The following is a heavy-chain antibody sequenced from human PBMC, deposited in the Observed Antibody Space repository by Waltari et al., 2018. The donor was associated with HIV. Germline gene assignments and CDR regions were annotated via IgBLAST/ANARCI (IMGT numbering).Heavy chain of an antibody. J-gene: IGHJ3*02. CDR3: ARAPPITMIVGGDDAFDI. D-gene: IGHD3-22*01. V-gene: IGHV1-2*06. CDR2: INPNRGCT. Sequence: QVQLVQSAAEVKKPGASVKVSCKASGSTLTGYYLQWVRRAHRQGLEGIGRINPNRGCTNYAKKFQGRVTMTRDTSISTAYMELSRLRSDDTAVYYCARAPPITMIVGGDDAFDIWGQGTMVTVSS. CDR1: GSTLTGYY.